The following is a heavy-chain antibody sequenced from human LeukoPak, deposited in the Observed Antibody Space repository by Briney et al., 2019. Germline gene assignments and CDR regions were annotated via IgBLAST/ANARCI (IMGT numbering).Heavy chain of an antibody. D-gene: IGHD6-13*01. J-gene: IGHJ6*03. CDR2: IIPIFGTT. CDR3: ARVVGLTGYSSSWYSGYYYYMDV. Sequence: SVKVSCKASGYTFTSYYMHWVRQAPGQGLEWMGGIIPIFGTTNYAQKFQDRVTITADKSTSTAYMELSSLRSEDTAVYYCARVVGLTGYSSSWYSGYYYYMDVWGKGTTVTVSS. V-gene: IGHV1-69*06. CDR1: GYTFTSYY.